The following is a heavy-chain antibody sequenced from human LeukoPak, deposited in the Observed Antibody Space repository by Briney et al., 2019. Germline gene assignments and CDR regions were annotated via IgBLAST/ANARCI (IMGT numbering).Heavy chain of an antibody. CDR3: ARAGDGFDI. CDR2: IWYDGSDK. CDR1: GSIFSSFG. V-gene: IGHV3-33*01. Sequence: PGGSLRLSCAASGSIFSSFGMHWVRQAPGKGLEWVAVIWYDGSDKYYADSVKGRFTISRDNSKNTLYLQMNSLRAEDTAVYYCARAGDGFDIWGQGTMVTVSS. J-gene: IGHJ3*02.